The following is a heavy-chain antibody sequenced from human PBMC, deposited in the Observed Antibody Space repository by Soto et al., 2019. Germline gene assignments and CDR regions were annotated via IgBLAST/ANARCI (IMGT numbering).Heavy chain of an antibody. CDR3: ARSHSSPSPLKGGGYYYGMDV. D-gene: IGHD6-13*01. CDR2: IIPIFGTA. J-gene: IGHJ6*02. Sequence: ASVKVSCKASGGTFSSYAISWVRQAPGQGLEWMGGIIPIFGTANYAQKFQGRVTITADESTSTAYMELSSLRSEDTAVYYCARSHSSPSPLKGGGYYYGMDVWGQGTTVTVSS. CDR1: GGTFSSYA. V-gene: IGHV1-69*13.